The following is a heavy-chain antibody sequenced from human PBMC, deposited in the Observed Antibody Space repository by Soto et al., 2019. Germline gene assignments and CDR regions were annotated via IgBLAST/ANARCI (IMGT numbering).Heavy chain of an antibody. CDR2: MNPNSGNT. CDR1: GYTFTSYD. J-gene: IGHJ3*02. Sequence: ASVKVSCKASGYTFTSYDINWVRQATGQGLEWMGWMNPNSGNTGYAQKFQGGVTMTRNTSISTAYMELSSLRSEDTAVYYCARSLRKGPAYYYDSSGYYPLSFDIWGQGTMVPVSS. CDR3: ARSLRKGPAYYYDSSGYYPLSFDI. V-gene: IGHV1-8*01. D-gene: IGHD3-22*01.